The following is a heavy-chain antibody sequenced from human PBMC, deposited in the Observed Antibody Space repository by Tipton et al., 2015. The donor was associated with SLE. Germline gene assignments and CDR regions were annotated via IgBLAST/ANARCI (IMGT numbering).Heavy chain of an antibody. CDR3: AKDFHLNSRGYYSFYYCGMAV. CDR2: IWYDGSNK. V-gene: IGHV3-33*06. D-gene: IGHD3-22*01. Sequence: SLRLSCAASGFTFSSYGMHWVRQAPGKGLEWVAVIWYDGSNKYYADSEKGRFPISRDNSKNTLYLQMNSLRAEDTAVYYCAKDFHLNSRGYYSFYYCGMAVWGQGPAVTVSS. J-gene: IGHJ6*02. CDR1: GFTFSSYG.